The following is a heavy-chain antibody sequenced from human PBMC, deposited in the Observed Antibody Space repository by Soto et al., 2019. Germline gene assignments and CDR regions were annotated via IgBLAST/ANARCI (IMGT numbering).Heavy chain of an antibody. V-gene: IGHV4-59*08. D-gene: IGHD2-2*01. CDR1: GGSISSYC. J-gene: IGHJ6*03. CDR3: ARGEGYCSSTSCYDVPYYYLDV. CDR2: IYYSGST. Sequence: SETLSLTCTVSGGSISSYCWRWLRQPPGKGLEWIGYIYYSGSTNYNPSLKSRVTISVDTSKNQFSLKLSSVTAADTAVYYCARGEGYCSSTSCYDVPYYYLDVWGKGTTVTVS.